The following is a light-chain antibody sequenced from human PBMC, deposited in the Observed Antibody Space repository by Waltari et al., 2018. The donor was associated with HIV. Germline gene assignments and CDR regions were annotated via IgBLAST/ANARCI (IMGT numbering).Light chain of an antibody. J-gene: IGLJ3*02. CDR2: GSK. V-gene: IGLV1-44*01. CDR3: ASWDDSLTGWV. Sequence: QSVLTQPPSASGTPGQRVTISCSGRRSNIGSNSVNWYQQLPGTAPKLLIFGSKHPPSGVPDRFSGSKPDTSASLTISGLQSEDEADYYCASWDDSLTGWVFGGGTKLTVL. CDR1: RSNIGSNS.